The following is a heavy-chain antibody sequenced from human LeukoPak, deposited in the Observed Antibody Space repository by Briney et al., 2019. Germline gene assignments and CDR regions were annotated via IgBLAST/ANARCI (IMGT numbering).Heavy chain of an antibody. CDR3: ARVEEGYGSGRRENYFYYYMDV. J-gene: IGHJ6*03. D-gene: IGHD3-10*01. CDR1: GGSISSYY. Sequence: PSETLSLTCTVSGGSISSYYWSWIRQPPGKGLEWIGYIYYTGSTNYNPSLKSRVTISVDTSKNQFSLKLSSVTAADTAVYYCARVEEGYGSGRRENYFYYYMDVWGKGTTVTISS. V-gene: IGHV4-59*01. CDR2: IYYTGST.